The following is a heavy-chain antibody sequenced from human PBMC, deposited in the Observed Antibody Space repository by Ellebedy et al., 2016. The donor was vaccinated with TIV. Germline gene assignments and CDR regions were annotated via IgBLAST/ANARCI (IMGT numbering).Heavy chain of an antibody. CDR1: GFTFSSYA. CDR2: ISGSGGST. Sequence: GESLKISCAASGFTFSSYAMSWVRQAPGKGPEWVSAISGSGGSTYYADSVKGRFTISRDNSKNTLYLQMNSLRAEDTAVYYCARDRPGGYSSGWYRPRTKRSPNYYYGMDVWGQGTTVTVSS. V-gene: IGHV3-23*01. CDR3: ARDRPGGYSSGWYRPRTKRSPNYYYGMDV. J-gene: IGHJ6*02. D-gene: IGHD6-19*01.